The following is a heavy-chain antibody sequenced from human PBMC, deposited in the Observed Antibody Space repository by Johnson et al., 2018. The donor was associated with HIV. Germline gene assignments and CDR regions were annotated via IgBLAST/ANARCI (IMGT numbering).Heavy chain of an antibody. CDR3: ARDLAYSGYEGSFEI. J-gene: IGHJ3*02. CDR2: ISYDGSNK. CDR1: GFTFSSYA. V-gene: IGHV3-30-3*01. D-gene: IGHD5-12*01. Sequence: QVQLVESGGGVVQPGRSLRLSCPASGFTFSSYAMHWVRQAPGKGLEWVAVISYDGSNKYYADSVKGRFTISRDNSKNTLYLQMNSLRSEDTAVYYCARDLAYSGYEGSFEIWGQGTMVTVSS.